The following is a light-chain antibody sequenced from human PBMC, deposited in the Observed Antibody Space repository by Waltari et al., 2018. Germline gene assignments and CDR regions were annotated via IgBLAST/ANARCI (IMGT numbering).Light chain of an antibody. CDR1: GSNIGAGHD. CDR2: GST. V-gene: IGLV1-40*01. CDR3: QSYDTSLSVV. Sequence: QSVLTPPPSVSGAPGQRVTISCTGSGSNIGAGHDVPWYQQLPRAAPKLLIYGSTSRPLGVPARFFGSTSGTSASLAITGLQAEDEADYYCQSYDTSLSVVFGGGTKLTVL. J-gene: IGLJ3*02.